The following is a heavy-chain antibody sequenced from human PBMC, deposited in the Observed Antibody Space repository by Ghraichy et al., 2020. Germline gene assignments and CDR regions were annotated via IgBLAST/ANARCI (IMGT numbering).Heavy chain of an antibody. CDR3: ARAGMRDVDYYYYMDV. J-gene: IGHJ6*03. CDR1: GFTFSSYS. V-gene: IGHV3-21*01. Sequence: GGSLRLSCAASGFTFSSYSMNWVRQAPGKGLEWVSSISSSSSYIYYADSVKGRFTISRDNAKNSLYLQMNSLRAEDTAVYYCARAGMRDVDYYYYMDVWGKGTTVTVSS. CDR2: ISSSSSYI.